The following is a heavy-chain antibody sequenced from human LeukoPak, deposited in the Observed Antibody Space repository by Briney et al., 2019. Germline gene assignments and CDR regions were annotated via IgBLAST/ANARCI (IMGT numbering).Heavy chain of an antibody. CDR1: GFTFSSHA. V-gene: IGHV3-30*01. CDR2: MSNDGSKK. CDR3: ARDGSVLRFLEWLFFLDY. J-gene: IGHJ4*02. Sequence: GGSLRLSCAASGFTFSSHAMHWVRQAPGKGLEWVAIMSNDGSKKFYADSLKGRFTISRDNSKITLYLQMNSLRSEDTAVYFCARDGSVLRFLEWLFFLDYWGQGTLVTVSS. D-gene: IGHD3-3*01.